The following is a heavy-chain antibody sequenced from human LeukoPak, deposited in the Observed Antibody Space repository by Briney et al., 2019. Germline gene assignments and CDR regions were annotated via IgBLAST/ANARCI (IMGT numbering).Heavy chain of an antibody. Sequence: SETLSLTCTVSGGSISSYYGSWIRQPPGKGLEWIGYIYYSGSTNYNPSLKSRVTISVDESKNQFSLKLSSVTAADTAVYYCARGGGFWSGYYLDYWGQGTLVTVSS. CDR3: ARGGGFWSGYYLDY. D-gene: IGHD3-3*01. J-gene: IGHJ4*02. CDR1: GGSISSYY. V-gene: IGHV4-59*01. CDR2: IYYSGST.